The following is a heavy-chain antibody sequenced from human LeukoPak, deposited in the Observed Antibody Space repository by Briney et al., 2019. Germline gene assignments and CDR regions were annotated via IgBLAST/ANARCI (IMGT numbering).Heavy chain of an antibody. CDR2: LFYSGST. CDR3: ARVIVVGGRYFDL. D-gene: IGHD2-21*01. CDR1: GGSISSGGYY. Sequence: PSETLSLTCTVSGGSISSGGYYWSWIRQHPGKGLEWIGYLFYSGSTYYSPSLKSRVTISEDTSKNQFSLNLSSVTAADTAVYYCARVIVVGGRYFDLWCRGTLVTVSS. V-gene: IGHV4-31*03. J-gene: IGHJ2*01.